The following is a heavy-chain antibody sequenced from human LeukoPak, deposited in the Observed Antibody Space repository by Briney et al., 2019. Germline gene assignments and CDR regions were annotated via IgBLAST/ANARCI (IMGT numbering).Heavy chain of an antibody. CDR2: IYYSGST. Sequence: SETLSLTCTVSGYSISSGYYWGWIRQPPGKGLEWIGNIYYSGSTDYNPSLKSRVTISVDTSKNQFSLKLSSVTAADTAVYYCARMIGQYYYDSSGYPQAGWFDPWGQGTLVTVSS. V-gene: IGHV4-38-2*02. CDR3: ARMIGQYYYDSSGYPQAGWFDP. CDR1: GYSISSGYY. J-gene: IGHJ5*02. D-gene: IGHD3-22*01.